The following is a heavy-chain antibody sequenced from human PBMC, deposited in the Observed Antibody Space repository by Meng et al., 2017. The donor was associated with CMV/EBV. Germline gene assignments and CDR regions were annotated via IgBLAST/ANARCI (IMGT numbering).Heavy chain of an antibody. D-gene: IGHD4-23*01. J-gene: IGHJ4*02. Sequence: ASVVSCKASGYTFTSYYMHWVRQAPGQGLEWMGIINPSGGSTSYAQKFQGRVTMTRDTSTSTVYMELSSLRSEDTAVYYCARDDYGGNWGQGTLVTVSS. CDR2: INPSGGST. V-gene: IGHV1-46*01. CDR3: ARDDYGGN. CDR1: GYTFTSYY.